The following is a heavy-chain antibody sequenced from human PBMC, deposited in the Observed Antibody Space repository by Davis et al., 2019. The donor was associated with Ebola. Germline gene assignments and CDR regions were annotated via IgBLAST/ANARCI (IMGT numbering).Heavy chain of an antibody. CDR1: GFPFGSYA. J-gene: IGHJ4*02. V-gene: IGHV3-64D*06. D-gene: IGHD2-15*01. CDR2: ISTNGETT. CDR3: VKDRFTVVVVHGGFDY. Sequence: GGSLLSCSASGFPFGSYAMHWVRQAPGKGLESVARISTNGETTYYAESVKGRFTISRDNSKGTLYLQMRSLRSDDTAVYYCVKDRFTVVVVHGGFDYWGQGTQVTVSS.